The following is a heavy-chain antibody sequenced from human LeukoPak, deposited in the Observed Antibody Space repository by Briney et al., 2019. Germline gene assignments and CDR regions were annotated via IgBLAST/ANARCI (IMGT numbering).Heavy chain of an antibody. V-gene: IGHV1-2*02. CDR1: GYTFTGYY. D-gene: IGHD3-16*02. CDR2: INPNSGGT. J-gene: IGHJ4*02. CDR3: ARGVYYDYVWGSYRHYYFDY. Sequence: ASVKVSCKASGYTFTGYYMHWVRQAPGQGLEWMGWINPNSGGTNYAQKFQGRVTMTRDTSISTAYMELSRLRSDDTAVYYCARGVYYDYVWGSYRHYYFDYWGQGTLVTVSS.